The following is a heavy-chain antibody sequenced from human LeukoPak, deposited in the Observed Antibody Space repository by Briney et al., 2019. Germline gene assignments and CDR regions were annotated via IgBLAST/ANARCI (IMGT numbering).Heavy chain of an antibody. J-gene: IGHJ4*02. CDR3: ARHAYYYDSSGYPTFFDY. CDR2: IYYSGST. Sequence: PSETLSLTCTVSGGSISSSSYYWGWIRQPPGKGLEWIGSIYYSGSTYYNPSLKSRVTISVDTSKNQFSLKLSSVTAADTAVYYCARHAYYYDSSGYPTFFDYWGQGTLVTVSS. D-gene: IGHD3-22*01. CDR1: GGSISSSSYY. V-gene: IGHV4-39*01.